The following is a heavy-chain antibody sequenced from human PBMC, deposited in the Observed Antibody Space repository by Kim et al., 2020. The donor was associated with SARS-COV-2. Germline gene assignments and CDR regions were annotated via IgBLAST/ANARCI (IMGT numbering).Heavy chain of an antibody. V-gene: IGHV1-69*04. J-gene: IGHJ4*02. D-gene: IGHD3-22*01. CDR1: GGTFSSYA. CDR3: AVPEYYYDSSGYLDY. CDR2: IIPILGIA. Sequence: SVKVSCKASGGTFSSYAISWVRQAPGQGLEWMGRIIPILGIANYAQKFQGRVTITADKSTSTAYMELSSLRSEDTAVYYCAVPEYYYDSSGYLDYWGQGTLVTVPS.